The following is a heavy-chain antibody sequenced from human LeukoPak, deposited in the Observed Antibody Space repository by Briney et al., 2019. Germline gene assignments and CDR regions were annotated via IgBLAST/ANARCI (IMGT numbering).Heavy chain of an antibody. CDR2: ISYDGITE. CDR1: GFAFSSYA. J-gene: IGHJ3*02. D-gene: IGHD4-17*01. Sequence: PGRSLRLSCAASGFAFSSYAMHWVRQAPGKGLEWVAIISYDGITEDYSDSVKGRFSISRDNFKNTLFLQMNGLRAEDTAVYYCATIDYGAFDIWGQGTMVTVSS. CDR3: ATIDYGAFDI. V-gene: IGHV3-30*04.